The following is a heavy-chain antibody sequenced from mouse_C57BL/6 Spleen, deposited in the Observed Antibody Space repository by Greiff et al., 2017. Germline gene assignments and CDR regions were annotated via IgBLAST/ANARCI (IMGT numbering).Heavy chain of an antibody. Sequence: VQLQQSGPGLVQPSQSLSITCTVSGFSLTSYGVHWVRQSPGKGLEWLGVIWRGGSTDYNAAFMSRLSLTKDNSKCQVFFKMNSLQADDTAIYYCAKDYYGSSYRGYFDVWGTGTTVTVSS. CDR1: GFSLTSYG. CDR3: AKDYYGSSYRGYFDV. CDR2: IWRGGST. V-gene: IGHV2-5*01. J-gene: IGHJ1*03. D-gene: IGHD1-1*01.